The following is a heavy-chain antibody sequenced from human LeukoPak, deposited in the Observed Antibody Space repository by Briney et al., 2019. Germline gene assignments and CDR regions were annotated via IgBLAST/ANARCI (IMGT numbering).Heavy chain of an antibody. V-gene: IGHV4-38-2*02. D-gene: IGHD1-1*01. CDR2: IYHSGST. CDR1: GYSISSNFY. J-gene: IGHJ3*01. Sequence: SETLSLTCTASGYSISSNFYWGWIRQSPAKGLEWIGSIYHSGSTYYNPSLKNRITISVDTSTNQFSLKLSSVTASDTAIYYCARDVHIYGNAFGVWGQGTMVTVSS. CDR3: ARDVHIYGNAFGV.